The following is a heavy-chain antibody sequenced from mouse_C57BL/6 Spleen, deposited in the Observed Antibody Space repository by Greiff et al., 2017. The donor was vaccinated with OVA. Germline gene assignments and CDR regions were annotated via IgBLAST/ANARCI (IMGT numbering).Heavy chain of an antibody. D-gene: IGHD2-4*01. CDR3: ARGIRSYYYAMDY. Sequence: QVQLQQSGPGLVQPSQSLSITCTVSGFSFTSYGVHWVRQSPGKGLEWLGVIWSGGSTDYNAAFISRLSISKDNSKSQVCFKMNSLQADDTAIYYLARGIRSYYYAMDYWGQGTSVTVSS. CDR2: IWSGGST. CDR1: GFSFTSYG. J-gene: IGHJ4*01. V-gene: IGHV2-2*01.